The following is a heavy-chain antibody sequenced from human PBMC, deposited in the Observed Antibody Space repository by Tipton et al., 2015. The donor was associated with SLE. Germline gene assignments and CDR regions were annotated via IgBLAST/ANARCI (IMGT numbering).Heavy chain of an antibody. V-gene: IGHV4-30-4*01. CDR1: GGSITSGDYC. CDR3: ARGGYSSSWGYYYMDV. D-gene: IGHD6-13*01. Sequence: TLSLTCTVSGGSITSGDYCWSWIRQPPGKGLEWIGYIYYSGSTYYNPSLKSRVTISVDTSKNQFSLKLTSVTAADTAVYYCARGGYSSSWGYYYMDVWGKGTTVTVSS. CDR2: IYYSGST. J-gene: IGHJ6*03.